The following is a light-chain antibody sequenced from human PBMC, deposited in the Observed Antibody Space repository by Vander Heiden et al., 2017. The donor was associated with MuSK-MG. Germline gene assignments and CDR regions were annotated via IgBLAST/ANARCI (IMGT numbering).Light chain of an antibody. CDR1: QSISSY. CDR3: QQSDSTPFT. V-gene: IGKV1-39*01. Sequence: DIQMTQSPSSLSASVGDRVTITCRASQSISSYLNWYQQKPGKAPKLLIYAASSLQSGVPSRFSGSGSGTDFTLTISSLQPEDFATYYCQQSDSTPFTIGHGTKVDIK. CDR2: AAS. J-gene: IGKJ3*01.